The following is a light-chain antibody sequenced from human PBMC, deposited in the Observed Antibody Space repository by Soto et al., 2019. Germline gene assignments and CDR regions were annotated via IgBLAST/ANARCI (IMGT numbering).Light chain of an antibody. CDR1: QSVSSTS. J-gene: IGKJ1*01. Sequence: EIVLTQSPGTLSFSPGERATLSCRASQSVSSTSLAWYQQKPGQAPRLLIYGASNRATGIPDRFSGSGSGTDFTLTISRLEPEDFAVYYCQQSDGSPPWTFCLGPKV. CDR3: QQSDGSPPWT. V-gene: IGKV3-20*01. CDR2: GAS.